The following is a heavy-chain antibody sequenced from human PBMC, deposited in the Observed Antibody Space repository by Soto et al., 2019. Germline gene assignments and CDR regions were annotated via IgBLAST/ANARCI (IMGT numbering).Heavy chain of an antibody. V-gene: IGHV4-59*01. Sequence: SETLSLTCTVSGGSISSYYWSWIRQPPGKGLEWIGYIYYSGSTNYNPSLKSRVTISVDTSKNQFSLKLSSVTAADTAVYYCARASGYYDSSGYYYFDYWGQGTLVTVSS. J-gene: IGHJ4*02. CDR3: ARASGYYDSSGYYYFDY. CDR2: IYYSGST. CDR1: GGSISSYY. D-gene: IGHD3-22*01.